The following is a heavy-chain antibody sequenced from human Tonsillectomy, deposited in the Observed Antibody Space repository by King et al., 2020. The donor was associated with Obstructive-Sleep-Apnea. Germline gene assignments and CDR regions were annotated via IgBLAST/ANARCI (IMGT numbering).Heavy chain of an antibody. J-gene: IGHJ6*02. V-gene: IGHV4-34*01. CDR2: INHRGST. Sequence: VQLQQWGAGLLKPSETLSLTCAVYGGSFSGYYWSWIRQPPGKGLEWIGEINHRGSTNYNPSLKSRVTISVDTSKNQFSLKLSSVTAADTAVYYCARGNPRPHYYYYYGMDVWGQGTTVTVSS. CDR1: GGSFSGYY. CDR3: ARGNPRPHYYYYYGMDV.